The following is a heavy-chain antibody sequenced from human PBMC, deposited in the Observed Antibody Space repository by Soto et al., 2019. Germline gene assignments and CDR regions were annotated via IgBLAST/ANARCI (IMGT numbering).Heavy chain of an antibody. V-gene: IGHV3-30*03. CDR2: ISYDGSNK. Sequence: SLRLSCAASGFTFSSYGMHWVRQAPGKGLEWVAVISYDGSNKYYADSVKGRFTISRDNSKNTLYLQMNSLRAEDTAVYFCARGQWEQRFDHWGQGTPVTVSS. D-gene: IGHD1-26*01. CDR1: GFTFSSYG. CDR3: ARGQWEQRFDH. J-gene: IGHJ4*02.